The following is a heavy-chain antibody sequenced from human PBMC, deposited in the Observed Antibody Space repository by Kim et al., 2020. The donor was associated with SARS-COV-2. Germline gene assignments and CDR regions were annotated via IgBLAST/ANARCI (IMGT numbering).Heavy chain of an antibody. CDR3: ARGYNWNRYYFDY. V-gene: IGHV3-33*01. CDR2: IWYDGSNK. CDR1: GFTFSSYG. D-gene: IGHD1-20*01. Sequence: GGSLRLSCAASGFTFSSYGMHWVRQAPGKGLEWVAVIWYDGSNKYYADSVKGRFTISRDNSKNTLYLQMNSLRAEDTAVYYCARGYNWNRYYFDYWGQGTLVTVSS. J-gene: IGHJ4*02.